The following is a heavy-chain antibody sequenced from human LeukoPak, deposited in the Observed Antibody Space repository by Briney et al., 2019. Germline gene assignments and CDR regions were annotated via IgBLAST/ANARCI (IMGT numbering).Heavy chain of an antibody. V-gene: IGHV3-30*18. J-gene: IGHJ4*02. CDR2: ISYDGSNK. CDR3: VKEETGTKDY. CDR1: GFTFSSYG. D-gene: IGHD1-1*01. Sequence: GRSLRLSCAASGFTFSSYGMHWVRQAPGKGLEWVAVISYDGSNKYYADSVKGRFTISRDNSKNTLYLQMNSLRAEDTAVYYCVKEETGTKDYWGQGTLVTVSS.